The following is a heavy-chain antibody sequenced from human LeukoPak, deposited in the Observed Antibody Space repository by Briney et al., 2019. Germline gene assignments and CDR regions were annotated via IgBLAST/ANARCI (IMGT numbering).Heavy chain of an antibody. CDR2: IIPIFGTT. J-gene: IGHJ5*02. CDR1: GGSFSSYA. CDR3: ATHGRGGYNHRFDP. D-gene: IGHD5-24*01. Sequence: GASVKVSCKASGGSFSSYAISWVRQAPGQGLEWMGGIIPIFGTTNYAQKLQGRITITADESTSIVYMELSSLRSEDTAVYYCATHGRGGYNHRFDPWGQGTLVTVSS. V-gene: IGHV1-69*13.